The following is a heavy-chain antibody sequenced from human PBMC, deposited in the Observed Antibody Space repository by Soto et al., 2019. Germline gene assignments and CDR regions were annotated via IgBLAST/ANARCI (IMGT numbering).Heavy chain of an antibody. CDR3: APGSSPSTGSFDY. V-gene: IGHV2-5*02. D-gene: IGHD7-27*01. CDR2: IYWDNDK. Sequence: QITLKESGPTLVKPTQTLTLTCTFSGFSLRTTGVGVGWIRQPPGKALEWLALIYWDNDKRYSPSLKTRLTITSNNSANQVLPTTNNMDPDDTATYHSAPGSSPSTGSFDYWGQGTLVTVSS. J-gene: IGHJ4*02. CDR1: GFSLRTTGVG.